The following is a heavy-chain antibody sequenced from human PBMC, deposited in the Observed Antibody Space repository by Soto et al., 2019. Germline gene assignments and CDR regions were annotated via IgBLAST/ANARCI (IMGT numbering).Heavy chain of an antibody. CDR1: GGSISSGGYY. J-gene: IGHJ6*03. CDR3: ARGVGSGSYYPPYYMDV. D-gene: IGHD3-10*01. V-gene: IGHV4-31*03. CDR2: IYYSGST. Sequence: SETLSLTCTVSGGSISSGGYYWSWIRQHPGKGLEWIGYIYYSGSTYYNPSLKSRVTISVDTSKNQFSLKLNSVTAADTAVYYCARGVGSGSYYPPYYMDVWGKGTTVTVSS.